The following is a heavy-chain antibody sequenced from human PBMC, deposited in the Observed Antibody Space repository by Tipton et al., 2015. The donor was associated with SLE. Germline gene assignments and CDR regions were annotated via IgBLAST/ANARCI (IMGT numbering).Heavy chain of an antibody. J-gene: IGHJ4*02. V-gene: IGHV1-8*02. CDR2: MNPYNSNT. Sequence: QSGPEVKKAGASVRVSCKASGYTFSNYYIHWVRQAAGQGLEWMGWMNPYNSNTGSAQKFQGRVTLTWDTSIATAYLELSSLRSDDTAVYYCARGGDFDFWGQGTLVTVSS. CDR3: ARGGDFDF. D-gene: IGHD3-3*01. CDR1: GYTFSNYY.